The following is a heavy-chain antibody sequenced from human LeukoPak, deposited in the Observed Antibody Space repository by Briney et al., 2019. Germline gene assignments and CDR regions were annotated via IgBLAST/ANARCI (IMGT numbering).Heavy chain of an antibody. J-gene: IGHJ6*03. D-gene: IGHD2-2*03. CDR2: ISSSGSTI. V-gene: IGHV3-48*03. CDR1: GFTFSSYE. Sequence: GGSLRLSCAASGFTFSSYEMNWVRQAPGKGLEWVSYISSSGSTIYYADSVKGRFTISRDNAKNSLYLQMNSLRAEDTAVYYCARVVVDIVVVPAADRFFYYYYMDVWGKGTTVTISS. CDR3: ARVVVDIVVVPAADRFFYYYYMDV.